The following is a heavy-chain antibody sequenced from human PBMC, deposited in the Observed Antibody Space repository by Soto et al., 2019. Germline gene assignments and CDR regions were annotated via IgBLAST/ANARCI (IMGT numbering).Heavy chain of an antibody. D-gene: IGHD5-12*01. Sequence: QVHLVQSGVEVKTPGASVKVSCQASGYTFFTYDISWVRQAPGQGLEWMGWISTYSGDTKYAQKFQGSVTMTTDTSTTTAYLELRSRRSDDTAVYYCARHHGPTTSENWFDPWGQGTLVTVSS. V-gene: IGHV1-18*01. CDR2: ISTYSGDT. J-gene: IGHJ5*02. CDR1: GYTFFTYD. CDR3: ARHHGPTTSENWFDP.